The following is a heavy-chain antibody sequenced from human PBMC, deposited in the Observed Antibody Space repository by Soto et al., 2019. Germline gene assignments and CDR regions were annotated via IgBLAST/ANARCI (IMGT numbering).Heavy chain of an antibody. V-gene: IGHV4-59*08. CDR2: IYYAGST. CDR3: ARGIVATETFDY. CDR1: GVSLLSYY. D-gene: IGHD5-12*01. J-gene: IGHJ4*02. Sequence: QVRLQESGPGLVKPSETLSLTCTVSGVSLLSYYWSWIRQPPGRGLEWIGFIYYAGSTKYNPSLNSRVTISVDPSKTQFSLTVTSVTAADTAVYYCARGIVATETFDYWGQGTLVTVSS.